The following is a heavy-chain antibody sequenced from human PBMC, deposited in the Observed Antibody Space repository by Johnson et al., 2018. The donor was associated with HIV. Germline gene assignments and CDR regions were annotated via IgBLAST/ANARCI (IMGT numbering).Heavy chain of an antibody. Sequence: QVQLVESGGGVVQPGRSLRLSCATSGFTLSNYGIHWVRQAPGKGLEWVAVISYDGRIPSHADSATGRFTISRDNSKSTVFLQMSNLRPEDTAVYYCAKGRKWNDVGNDALDIWGQGTMVTVSS. CDR2: ISYDGRIP. J-gene: IGHJ3*02. CDR3: AKGRKWNDVGNDALDI. D-gene: IGHD1-1*01. CDR1: GFTLSNYG. V-gene: IGHV3-30*18.